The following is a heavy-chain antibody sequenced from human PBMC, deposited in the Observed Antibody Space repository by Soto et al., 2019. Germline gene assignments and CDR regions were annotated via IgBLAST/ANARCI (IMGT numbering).Heavy chain of an antibody. J-gene: IGHJ6*02. Sequence: QVQLVESGGGVVQPGTSLRLSCTASGFTFNSYGIQWVRQAPGKGLEWLALIEYNAKNRFYADSVKGRFSISRDNSRNTVYLQVNGLRAEDTAVYYCAREGDDYCSGTRCFHYYGLDVWGQWTTVIVSS. CDR3: AREGDDYCSGTRCFHYYGLDV. V-gene: IGHV3-33*05. CDR2: IEYNAKNR. CDR1: GFTFNSYG. D-gene: IGHD2-15*01.